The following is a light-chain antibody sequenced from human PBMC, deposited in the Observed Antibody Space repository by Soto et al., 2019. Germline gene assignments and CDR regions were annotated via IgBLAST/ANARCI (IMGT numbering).Light chain of an antibody. J-gene: IGKJ1*01. CDR1: QSVSSSY. CDR2: GAS. V-gene: IGKV3-15*01. CDR3: QQYNNWPPWT. Sequence: EIVLTQSPGTLSLSPGERATLSCRASQSVSSSYLAWYQQKVGRAPRLLIYGASTRATAIPARFSGSGSGTEFTLTISSLQSEDFAVYYCQQYNNWPPWTFGQGTKVDIK.